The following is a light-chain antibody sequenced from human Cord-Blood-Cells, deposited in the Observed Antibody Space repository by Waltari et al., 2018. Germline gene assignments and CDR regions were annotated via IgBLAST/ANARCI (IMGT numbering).Light chain of an antibody. J-gene: IGKJ5*01. CDR1: QSVSSN. CDR3: QPYNNWPPT. Sequence: EIVMTQSPATLSVSPGERATLSCRASQSVSSNLAWYQQEPGQAPRLLIYGASTRATGIPARFSGSGSGTEFTLTISSLQSEDFAVYYCQPYNNWPPTFGQGTRLEIK. CDR2: GAS. V-gene: IGKV3-15*01.